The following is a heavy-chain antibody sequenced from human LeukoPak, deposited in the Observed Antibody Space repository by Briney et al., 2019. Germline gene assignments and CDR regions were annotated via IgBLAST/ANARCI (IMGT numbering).Heavy chain of an antibody. V-gene: IGHV1-2*02. Sequence: ASVKVSCKASGYTFTGYYMHWVRQAPGQGLEWMGWINPNSGGTNYAQKFQGRVTMTRDTSTGTAYMELSRLRSDDTAVYYCARGGILDYDFWSGYRNFDYWGQGTLVTVSS. CDR3: ARGGILDYDFWSGYRNFDY. D-gene: IGHD3-3*01. CDR1: GYTFTGYY. CDR2: INPNSGGT. J-gene: IGHJ4*02.